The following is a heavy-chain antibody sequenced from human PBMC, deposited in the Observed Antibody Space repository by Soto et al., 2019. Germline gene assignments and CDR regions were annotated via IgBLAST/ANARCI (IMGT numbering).Heavy chain of an antibody. Sequence: PSETLSLTCTVFGASISGFYWSWIRQPPGKGLEWIGYIYYSGSTNYNPSLKSRVTISVDTSKNQFFLKLSSVTAADTAVYYCARGNGYNIYWGQGTLVTVSS. CDR1: GASISGFY. CDR3: ARGNGYNIY. D-gene: IGHD5-12*01. V-gene: IGHV4-59*01. CDR2: IYYSGST. J-gene: IGHJ4*02.